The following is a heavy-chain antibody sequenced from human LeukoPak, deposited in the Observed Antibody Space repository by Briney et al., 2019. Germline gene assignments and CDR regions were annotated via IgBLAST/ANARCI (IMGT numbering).Heavy chain of an antibody. Sequence: SETLSLTCAVYGGSFSGYYWSWIRQPPGKGLEWIGEINHSGSTNYNPSLKSRVTISVDTSKNQFSLKLSSVTAADTAVYYCARYYDSSGYWFDPWDQGTLVTVSS. CDR2: INHSGST. CDR3: ARYYDSSGYWFDP. J-gene: IGHJ5*02. CDR1: GGSFSGYY. D-gene: IGHD3-22*01. V-gene: IGHV4-34*01.